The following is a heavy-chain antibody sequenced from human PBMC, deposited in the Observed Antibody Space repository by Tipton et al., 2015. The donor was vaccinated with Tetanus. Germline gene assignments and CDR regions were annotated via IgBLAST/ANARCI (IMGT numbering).Heavy chain of an antibody. D-gene: IGHD3-10*01. V-gene: IGHV4-59*01. CDR1: GGSMSTYY. J-gene: IGHJ4*02. CDR2: VYYTGGT. CDR3: ARSKLLWFGESLSGFDS. Sequence: TLSLTCTVSGGSMSTYYWSLIRQPPGKGLEWIGYVYYTGGTDYNPSLKSRVTISVDTSKSQFSLRLTSVTAADTAVYYCARSKLLWFGESLSGFDSWGQGTLVTVSA.